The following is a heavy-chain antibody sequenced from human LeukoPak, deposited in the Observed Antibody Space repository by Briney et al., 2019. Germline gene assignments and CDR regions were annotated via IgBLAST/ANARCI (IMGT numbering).Heavy chain of an antibody. CDR3: ANSSTTLNVFGP. J-gene: IGHJ5*02. CDR1: GGSLTNYA. Sequence: GASVKVSCKASGGSLTNYAFNWVRQAPGQGPEWMGGIIPLLGTTRYAQKFQGRVTITTDDSTNTAYMEMSTLRSEDTAVYFCANSSTTLNVFGPWGQGTLVTVSS. V-gene: IGHV1-69*05. CDR2: IIPLLGTT. D-gene: IGHD2-2*01.